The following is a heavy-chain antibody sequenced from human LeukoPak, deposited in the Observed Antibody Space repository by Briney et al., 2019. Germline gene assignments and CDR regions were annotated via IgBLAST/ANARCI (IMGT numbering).Heavy chain of an antibody. V-gene: IGHV1-69*13. J-gene: IGHJ3*02. Sequence: SVKVSCKASGGTFSSYAISWVRQAPGQGLEWMGGTIPIFGTANYAQKFQGRVTITADESTSTAYMELSSLRSEDTAVYYCASSDYGARGDAFDIWGQGTMVTVSS. D-gene: IGHD4-17*01. CDR2: TIPIFGTA. CDR3: ASSDYGARGDAFDI. CDR1: GGTFSSYA.